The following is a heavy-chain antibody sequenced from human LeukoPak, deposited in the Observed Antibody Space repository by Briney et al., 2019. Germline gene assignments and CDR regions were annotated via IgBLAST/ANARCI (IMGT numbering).Heavy chain of an antibody. CDR2: LSATVSDGGA. J-gene: IGHJ4*02. CDR1: AFTFSNYA. CDR3: AKNRGKGAVSGTGEFDY. D-gene: IGHD6-19*01. V-gene: IGHV3-23*01. Sequence: GGSLRLSCAASAFTFSNYAMSWVRQAPGKGLEWVSTLSATVSDGGAYYADSVKGRFTISRDNSKNTLHLQMNSLRDEDTAMYYYAKNRGKGAVSGTGEFDYWGQGTLVTVSS.